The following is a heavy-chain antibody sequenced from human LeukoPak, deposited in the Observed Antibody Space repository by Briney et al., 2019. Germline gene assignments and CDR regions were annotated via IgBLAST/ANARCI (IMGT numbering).Heavy chain of an antibody. Sequence: PGGSLRLSCAASGFTFSSYWMTWVRQAPGKGLEWVANIKEDGSKKNYVDSVKGRFTISRDNAKNSLYLQMNSLRAEDTAVYHCATPLDYYDSSGYHQGGDWGQGTLVTVSS. CDR1: GFTFSSYW. D-gene: IGHD3-22*01. CDR2: IKEDGSKK. V-gene: IGHV3-7*03. J-gene: IGHJ4*02. CDR3: ATPLDYYDSSGYHQGGD.